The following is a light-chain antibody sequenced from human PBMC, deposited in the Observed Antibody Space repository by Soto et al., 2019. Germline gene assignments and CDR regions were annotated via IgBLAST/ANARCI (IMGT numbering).Light chain of an antibody. CDR3: QYWDNYSWT. V-gene: IGKV1-5*03. J-gene: IGKJ1*01. Sequence: DIQITQSPSTLSASVGDRVTITCRASQSITDWLAWYQQKPGKAPKFLIYKASNLEGGVPSRFSGSGSGTEITLTISSVQPDDFATYYCQYWDNYSWTFGQGTKVEIK. CDR1: QSITDW. CDR2: KAS.